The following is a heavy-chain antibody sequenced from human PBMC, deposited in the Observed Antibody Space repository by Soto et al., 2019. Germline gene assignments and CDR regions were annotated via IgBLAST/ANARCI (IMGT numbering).Heavy chain of an antibody. V-gene: IGHV3-30*18. CDR2: ISYDGSNK. CDR1: GFTFSSYG. CDR3: AKLGQQLAFDY. D-gene: IGHD6-13*01. Sequence: QVQLVESGGGVVQPGRSLRLSCAASGFTFSSYGMHWVRQAPGKGLEWVAVISYDGSNKYYADSVKGRFTISRDNSENTLYLQMNSLRAEDTAVYYCAKLGQQLAFDYWGQGTLVTVSS. J-gene: IGHJ4*02.